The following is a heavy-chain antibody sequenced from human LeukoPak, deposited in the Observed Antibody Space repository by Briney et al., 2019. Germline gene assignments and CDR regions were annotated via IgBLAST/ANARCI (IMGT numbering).Heavy chain of an antibody. Sequence: SETLSLTCTVSGGSISSSSYYWGWIRQPPGKGLEWIGSIYYSGSTYYNPSLKSRVTVFVDTSKNQFSLNLRSVTAADTAVYYCATHPGGYCSSTSCYTGGYFYFWGLGTLVTVSS. V-gene: IGHV4-39*01. D-gene: IGHD2-2*02. J-gene: IGHJ4*02. CDR2: IYYSGST. CDR1: GGSISSSSYY. CDR3: ATHPGGYCSSTSCYTGGYFYF.